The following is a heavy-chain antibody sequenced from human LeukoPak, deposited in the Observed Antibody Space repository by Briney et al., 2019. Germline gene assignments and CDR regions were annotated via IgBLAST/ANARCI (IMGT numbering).Heavy chain of an antibody. D-gene: IGHD3-22*01. CDR2: IYYSGST. CDR3: ARVKRFYYYDSSGYFDY. CDR1: GGSISSGGYY. J-gene: IGHJ4*02. V-gene: IGHV4-31*03. Sequence: SETLSLTCTVSGGSISSGGYYWSWIRQHPGKGLEWIGYIYYSGSTYYNPSLKSRVTISVDTSKNQFSLKLSSVTAADTAVYYCARVKRFYYYDSSGYFDYWGQGTLVTVSS.